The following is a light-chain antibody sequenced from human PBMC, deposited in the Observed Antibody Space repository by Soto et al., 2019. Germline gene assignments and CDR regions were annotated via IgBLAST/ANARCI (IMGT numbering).Light chain of an antibody. V-gene: IGKV2-30*01. CDR1: QSPLYSDGNTY. CDR2: KVS. CDR3: MQGTYWPYT. J-gene: IGKJ2*01. Sequence: DVVMTQSPLSLPVTLGQPASISCRSSQSPLYSDGNTYLNWFHQRPGQSPRRLIYKVSNRDSGVPDRFSSSGSGTDFTLQINRVEAEDVGVYYCMQGTYWPYTFGQGTKLEIK.